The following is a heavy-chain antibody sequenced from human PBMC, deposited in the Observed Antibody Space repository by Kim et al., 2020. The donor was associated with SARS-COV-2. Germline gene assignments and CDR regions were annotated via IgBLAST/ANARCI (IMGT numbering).Heavy chain of an antibody. J-gene: IGHJ4*02. CDR1: GYTFTSYY. CDR3: ARAYDSSGYYEDYFDY. D-gene: IGHD3-22*01. V-gene: IGHV1-46*01. Sequence: ASVKVSCKASGYTFTSYYMHWVRQAPGQGLEWMGIINPSGGSTSYAQKFQGRVTMTRDTSTSTVYMELSSLRSEDTAVYYCARAYDSSGYYEDYFDYWGQGTLVTVSS. CDR2: INPSGGST.